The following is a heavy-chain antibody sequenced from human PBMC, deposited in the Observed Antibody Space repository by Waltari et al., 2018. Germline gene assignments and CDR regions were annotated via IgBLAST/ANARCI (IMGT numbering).Heavy chain of an antibody. Sequence: VQLVESGGGLVKPGGSLRLSCAGSGFSVSSYTMSWVRQAPGKGLEWVSSVSSRGRSVYYAYSVRGRFTISGENAKNSLYLQMNSRRAEDTAVYYCARGQYTTDTTGYYYLHYWGQGTVVTVSP. D-gene: IGHD3-9*01. V-gene: IGHV3-21*02. CDR2: VSSRGRSV. J-gene: IGHJ4*02. CDR1: GFSVSSYT. CDR3: ARGQYTTDTTGYYYLHY.